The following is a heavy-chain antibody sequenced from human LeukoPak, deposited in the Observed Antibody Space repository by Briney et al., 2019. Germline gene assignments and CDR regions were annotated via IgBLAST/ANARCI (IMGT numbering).Heavy chain of an antibody. V-gene: IGHV4-59*01. CDR3: ARGEEYSSSSNYFDY. D-gene: IGHD6-6*01. CDR2: IYYSGST. J-gene: IGHJ4*02. CDR1: GGSISSYY. Sequence: SETLSLTCTVSGGSISSYYWSWIRQPPGKGLEWIGYIYYSGSTNYNPSLTTRVTISVDTSTIQFSLKLSSVNAADTAVYYCARGEEYSSSSNYFDYWGQGTLVTVSS.